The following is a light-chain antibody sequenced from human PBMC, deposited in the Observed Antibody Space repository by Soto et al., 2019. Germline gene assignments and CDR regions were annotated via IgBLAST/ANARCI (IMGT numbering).Light chain of an antibody. CDR2: DAS. J-gene: IGKJ4*01. CDR1: QSVTTY. V-gene: IGKV3-11*01. CDR3: QHRSNWPPIIT. Sequence: EIVLTQSPATLSLSPGERATLSCRASQSVTTYLAWYQQKPGQAPRLLIYDASNRATGIPARFSGSGSGTDFTLTVSSLEPEDFAVYCCQHRSNWPPIITFGGGTKVEIK.